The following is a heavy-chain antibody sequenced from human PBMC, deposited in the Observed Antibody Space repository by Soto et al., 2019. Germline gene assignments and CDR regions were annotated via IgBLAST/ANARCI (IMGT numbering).Heavy chain of an antibody. D-gene: IGHD3-10*01. V-gene: IGHV3-30-3*01. CDR1: GFTFSSYA. CDR3: AGGGEGEGLWFGDRNQGGDY. CDR2: ISYDGSNK. J-gene: IGHJ4*02. Sequence: QVQLVESGGGVVQPGRSLRLSCAASGFTFSSYAMHWVRQAPGKGLEWVAVISYDGSNKYYADSVKGRFTISRNNSKNTLYLQRNSLRAEDTAVYYCAGGGEGEGLWFGDRNQGGDYWGQGTLVTVSS.